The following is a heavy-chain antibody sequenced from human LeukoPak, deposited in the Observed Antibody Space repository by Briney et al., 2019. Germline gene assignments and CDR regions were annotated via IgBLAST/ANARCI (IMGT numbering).Heavy chain of an antibody. CDR3: VRDHLWAFDF. J-gene: IGHJ3*01. V-gene: IGHV3-48*01. Sequence: PGGSLRLSCAASGFTFSDYSMSWVRQAPGKGLEWISYVGGLYSNIYYADSVQGRFTISRDNAESSVYLQMNSLRAEDTAVYYCVRDHLWAFDFWGQGTMVTVSS. CDR1: GFTFSDYS. CDR2: VGGLYSNI.